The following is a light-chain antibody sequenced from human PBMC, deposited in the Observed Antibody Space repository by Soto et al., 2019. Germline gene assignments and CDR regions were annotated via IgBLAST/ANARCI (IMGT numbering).Light chain of an antibody. V-gene: IGKV3-20*01. CDR2: GAS. J-gene: IGKJ4*01. CDR3: QLYGSSPI. CDR1: QTVSASN. Sequence: EIVLTQSPGTLSFSAGERATLSCRASQTVSASNIVWYQQRPGQAPRLLIYGASTRATDIPVRFSGSGSGTDFTLTISRLEPEDFAVYYCQLYGSSPIVGGGTKVEIK.